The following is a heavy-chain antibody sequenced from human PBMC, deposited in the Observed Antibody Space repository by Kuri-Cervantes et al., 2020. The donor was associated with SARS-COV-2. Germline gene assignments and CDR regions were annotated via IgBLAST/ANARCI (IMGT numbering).Heavy chain of an antibody. J-gene: IGHJ6*03. D-gene: IGHD2-8*01. CDR2: IYYSGST. CDR1: GGSISSYY. V-gene: IGHV4-59*12. CDR3: ARGRVLYYYMDV. Sequence: GSLRLSCTVSGGSISSYYWSWIRQPPGKGLEWIGSIYYSGSTYYNPSLKSRVTISVDTSKNQFSLKLSSVTAADTAVYYCARGRVLYYYMDVWGKGTTVTVSS.